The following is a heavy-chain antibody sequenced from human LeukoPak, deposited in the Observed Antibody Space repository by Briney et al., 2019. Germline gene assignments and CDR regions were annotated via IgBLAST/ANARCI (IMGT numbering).Heavy chain of an antibody. J-gene: IGHJ4*02. CDR3: ARLWFGESSDYSDY. D-gene: IGHD3-10*01. CDR2: IYYSGST. V-gene: IGHV4-59*01. Sequence: SETLSLTCTVSGGSISSYYWSWIRQPPGKGLEWIGYIYYSGSTNYNPSLKSRVTISVDTSKNQFSLKLSSVTAADTAVYYCARLWFGESSDYSDYWGQGTLVTVSS. CDR1: GGSISSYY.